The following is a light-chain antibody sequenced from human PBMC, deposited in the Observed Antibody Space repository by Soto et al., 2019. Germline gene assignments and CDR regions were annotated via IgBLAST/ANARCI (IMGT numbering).Light chain of an antibody. CDR3: QQYHNFFPT. V-gene: IGKV1-5*03. Sequence: DIQMTQSPSTLSASVGDRVTITCRPSQSINTWLAWYQKKPGKAPKLLIQKASRLESGVPSRFSGSGSGTEFTLTITSLQPDDFATYYCQQYHNFFPTFGQGTKLEIK. CDR1: QSINTW. CDR2: KAS. J-gene: IGKJ2*01.